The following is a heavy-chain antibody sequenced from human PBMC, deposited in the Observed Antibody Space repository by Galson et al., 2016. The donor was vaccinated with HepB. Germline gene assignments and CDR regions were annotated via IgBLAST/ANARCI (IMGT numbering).Heavy chain of an antibody. V-gene: IGHV5-51*01. CDR1: GYSSINNW. Sequence: QSGAEVKKPGESLRISCKASGYSSINNWIGWVRQLPGKGLEWMGTVYPGDSDTRYSPSFQGQVTISADKSISTAYLQWSSLKASDSGMYFCARSIAVAGPSDFWGQGTLVIVSS. D-gene: IGHD6-19*01. CDR2: VYPGDSDT. CDR3: ARSIAVAGPSDF. J-gene: IGHJ4*02.